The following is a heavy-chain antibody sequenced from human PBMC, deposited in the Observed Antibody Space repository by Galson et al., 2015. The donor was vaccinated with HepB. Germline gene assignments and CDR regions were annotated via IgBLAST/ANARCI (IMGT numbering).Heavy chain of an antibody. V-gene: IGHV3-30*04. Sequence: SLRLSCAASGFTFSSYGMHWVRQAPGKGLEWVAFISNSGSNIYYADSVKGRFTISRDNSKNTLYLQMNSLRAEDTAVYYCAREGWAVTRTVVTPVWFDPWGQGTLVTVSS. D-gene: IGHD4-23*01. CDR1: GFTFSSYG. CDR2: ISNSGSNI. CDR3: AREGWAVTRTVVTPVWFDP. J-gene: IGHJ5*02.